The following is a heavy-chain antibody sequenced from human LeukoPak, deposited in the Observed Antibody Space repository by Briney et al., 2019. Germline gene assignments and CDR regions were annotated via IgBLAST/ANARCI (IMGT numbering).Heavy chain of an antibody. CDR1: GYTLTELS. CDR3: ATDPPKERYFDWLFN. Sequence: GASVKVSCKVSGYTLTELSMHWVRQAPGKGLEWMGGFDSEDGETIYAQKFQGRVTMTEDTSTDTAYMELSSLRSEDTAVYYYATDPPKERYFDWLFNWGQGTLVTVSS. J-gene: IGHJ4*02. D-gene: IGHD3-9*01. V-gene: IGHV1-24*01. CDR2: FDSEDGET.